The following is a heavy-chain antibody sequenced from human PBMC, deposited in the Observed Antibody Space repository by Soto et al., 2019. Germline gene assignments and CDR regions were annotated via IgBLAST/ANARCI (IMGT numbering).Heavy chain of an antibody. CDR3: AKDGGREGYFVNWFDP. D-gene: IGHD2-15*01. V-gene: IGHV1-69*15. J-gene: IGHJ5*02. CDR1: GGTFSNYA. CDR2: IIPIFGTT. Sequence: QVQLVQSGAEVKKPGSSVKVSCKASGGTFSNYAITCVRQAPGQGLEWLGRIIPIFGTTDYAQKFQGRVTITADESTTTAYMELSSLRSDETAVYYCAKDGGREGYFVNWFDPWGPGTLVTVSS.